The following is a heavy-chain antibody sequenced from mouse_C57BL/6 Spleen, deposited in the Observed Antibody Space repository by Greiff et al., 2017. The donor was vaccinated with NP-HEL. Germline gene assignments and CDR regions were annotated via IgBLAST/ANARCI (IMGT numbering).Heavy chain of an antibody. CDR1: GYTFTSYG. J-gene: IGHJ2*01. CDR3: ARYRDSSGYYFDD. CDR2: IYIGSGYT. Sequence: EVQLQQSGAELVRPGSSVKMSCKTSGYTFTSYGINWVKQRPGQGLEWIGYIYIGSGYTEYNEKFKGKATLTSDTSSSTAYMQLSSLTSEDSAIYFCARYRDSSGYYFDDWGQGTTLTVSS. D-gene: IGHD3-2*02. V-gene: IGHV1-58*01.